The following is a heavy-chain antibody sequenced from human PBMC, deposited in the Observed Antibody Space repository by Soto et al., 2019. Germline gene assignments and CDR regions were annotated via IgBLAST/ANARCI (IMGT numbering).Heavy chain of an antibody. CDR3: AREGYCSSTSCIYYGMDV. Sequence: GSLLLACAASGFTFSSYWMSWVRQAPGKGLEWVANIKQDGSEKYYVDSVKGRFTISRDNAKNSLYLQMNSLRAEDTAVYYCAREGYCSSTSCIYYGMDVWGQGTKVTVSS. CDR1: GFTFSSYW. J-gene: IGHJ6*02. CDR2: IKQDGSEK. V-gene: IGHV3-7*01. D-gene: IGHD2-2*01.